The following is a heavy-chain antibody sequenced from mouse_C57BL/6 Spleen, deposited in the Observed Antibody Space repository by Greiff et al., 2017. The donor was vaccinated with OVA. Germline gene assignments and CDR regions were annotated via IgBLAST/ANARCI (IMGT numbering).Heavy chain of an antibody. CDR1: GFTFSDYG. J-gene: IGHJ4*01. CDR2: ISSGSSTI. V-gene: IGHV5-17*01. CDR3: ARGNYYGSSYVPYYAMDY. D-gene: IGHD1-1*01. Sequence: EVKLVESGGGLVKPGGSLKLSCAASGFTFSDYGMHWVRQAPEKGLEWVAYISSGSSTIYYADTVKGRFTISRDNAKNTLFLQMTSLRSEDTAMYYCARGNYYGSSYVPYYAMDYWGQGTSVTVSS.